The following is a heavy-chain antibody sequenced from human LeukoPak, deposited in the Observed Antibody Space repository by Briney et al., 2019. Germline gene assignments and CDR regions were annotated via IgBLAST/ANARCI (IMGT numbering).Heavy chain of an antibody. Sequence: GGSLRLSCAASGFTFSSYGMHWVRQAPGKGLEWVAVISYDGSNKYYADSVKGRFTISRDNSKNTLYLQMNSLRAEDTAVYYCASSSYDSSGYDYWGQGTLVTVSS. D-gene: IGHD3-22*01. CDR3: ASSSYDSSGYDY. J-gene: IGHJ4*02. CDR2: ISYDGSNK. CDR1: GFTFSSYG. V-gene: IGHV3-30*03.